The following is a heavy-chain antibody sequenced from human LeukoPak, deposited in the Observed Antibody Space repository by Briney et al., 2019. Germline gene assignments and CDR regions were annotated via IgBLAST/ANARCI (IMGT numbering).Heavy chain of an antibody. CDR1: GYSFTSYW. Sequence: GESLKISCKGSGYSFTSYWIGWVRQMPGKGLEWMGIIYPGDSDTRYSPSFQGQVTISADKSISTAYLQWSSLKASDTAMYYCARHRRYDFWSGILMDVWGQGTTVTVSS. D-gene: IGHD3-3*01. CDR3: ARHRRYDFWSGILMDV. J-gene: IGHJ6*02. CDR2: IYPGDSDT. V-gene: IGHV5-51*01.